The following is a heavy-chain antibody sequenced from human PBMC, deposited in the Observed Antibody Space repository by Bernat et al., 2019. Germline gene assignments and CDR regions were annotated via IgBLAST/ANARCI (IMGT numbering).Heavy chain of an antibody. D-gene: IGHD5-12*01. J-gene: IGHJ4*02. Sequence: QVQLVESGGGVVQPGRSLRLSCAASGFTFSSYGMHWVRQAPGKGLEWAAVISYDGSNKYNADSVKGRFTISRDNSKNTLYLQMNSLRAEDTAVYYCAKDRTYSGYDPADYYFDYWGQGTLVTVSS. V-gene: IGHV3-30*18. CDR3: AKDRTYSGYDPADYYFDY. CDR2: ISYDGSNK. CDR1: GFTFSSYG.